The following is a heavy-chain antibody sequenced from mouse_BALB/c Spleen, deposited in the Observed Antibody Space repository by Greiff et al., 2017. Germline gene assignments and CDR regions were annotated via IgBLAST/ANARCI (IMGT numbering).Heavy chain of an antibody. V-gene: IGHV1-4*02. Sequence: QVQLKQSAAELARPGASVKMSCKASGYTFTSYTMHWVKQRPGQGLEWIGYINPSSGYTEYNQKFKDKTTLTADKSSSTAYMQLSSLTSEDSAVYYCARGDYGSQFAYWGQGTLVTVSA. D-gene: IGHD1-1*01. CDR1: GYTFTSYT. J-gene: IGHJ3*01. CDR2: INPSSGYT. CDR3: ARGDYGSQFAY.